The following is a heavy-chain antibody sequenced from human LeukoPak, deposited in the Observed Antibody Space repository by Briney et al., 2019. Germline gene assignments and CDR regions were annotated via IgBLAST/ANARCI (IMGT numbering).Heavy chain of an antibody. CDR1: GFTFSSYA. CDR3: AKDHCSTTRCIAGFDF. J-gene: IGHJ4*02. Sequence: GGSPRLSCAASGFTFSSYAMSWVRQAPGQGLQWVAGISDVGGTFYADSVKGRFTISRDNSKNTLYLQMNSLRAEDTAIYYCAKDHCSTTRCIAGFDFWGQGTLVTVSS. CDR2: ISDVGGT. D-gene: IGHD2-2*01. V-gene: IGHV3-23*01.